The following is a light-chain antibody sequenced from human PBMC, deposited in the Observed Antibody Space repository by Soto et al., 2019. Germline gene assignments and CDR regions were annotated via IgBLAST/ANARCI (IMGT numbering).Light chain of an antibody. CDR3: SSFTSSVTYV. J-gene: IGLJ1*01. CDR2: DVS. Sequence: QSALTQPASVSGSPGQSITISCTGTSSDVGGHNSVSWYRQDPGKAPKLMIYDVSNRPSGVSDRFSGSKSGNTASLTISGLQIEDEADYYCSSFTSSVTYVFGTGTQ. V-gene: IGLV2-14*01. CDR1: SSDVGGHNS.